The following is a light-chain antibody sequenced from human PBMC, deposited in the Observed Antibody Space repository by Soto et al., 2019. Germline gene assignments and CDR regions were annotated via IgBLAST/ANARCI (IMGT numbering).Light chain of an antibody. J-gene: IGKJ3*01. CDR2: AAS. V-gene: IGKV1-27*01. CDR1: QGIRNY. Sequence: DIQMTQSPTSLSASVGDRVTITCRASQGIRNYVAWYQQIPGKAPKLLIYAASTLQSGVPSRFSGSGSGTDFTHTINGLQPEDVAIYSCQKYSSVPVFGPGTKVEIK. CDR3: QKYSSVPV.